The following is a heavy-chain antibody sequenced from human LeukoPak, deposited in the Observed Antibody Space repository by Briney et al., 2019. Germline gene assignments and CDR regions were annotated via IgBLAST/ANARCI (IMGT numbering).Heavy chain of an antibody. V-gene: IGHV1-2*02. Sequence: ASVKVSCKASGYTFTGYYIHWVRQAPGQGLEWMGWINPNSGGTNYAQKFQGRVTMTRDTSISTAYMELSRLRSDDTAVYYCAGDDKTLRGVTFSWGQGTLVTVSS. CDR1: GYTFTGYY. CDR3: AGDDKTLRGVTFS. D-gene: IGHD3-10*01. CDR2: INPNSGGT. J-gene: IGHJ5*02.